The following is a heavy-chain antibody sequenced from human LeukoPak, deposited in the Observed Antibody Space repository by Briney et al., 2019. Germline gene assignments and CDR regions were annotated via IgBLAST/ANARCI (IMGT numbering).Heavy chain of an antibody. CDR2: IYHSGST. V-gene: IGHV4-38-2*02. CDR3: ARDGIAAADYDAFDI. CDR1: GYSISSGYY. Sequence: SETLSLTCTVSGYSISSGYYWGWIRQPPGKGLEWIGSIYHSGSTYYNPSLKSRVTISVDTSKNQFSLKLSSVTAADTAVYYCARDGIAAADYDAFDIWGQGTMVTVSS. J-gene: IGHJ3*02. D-gene: IGHD6-13*01.